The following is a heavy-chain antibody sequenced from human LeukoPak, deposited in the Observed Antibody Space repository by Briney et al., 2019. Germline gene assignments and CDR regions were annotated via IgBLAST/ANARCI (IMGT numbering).Heavy chain of an antibody. V-gene: IGHV1-2*02. Sequence: ASVKVSCKASGYTFTDYYMHWVRQAPGQGLEWMGWINPNSGGTNYSQKFQGRVTMTRDTSISTAYMDLSRLRSDDTAVYYCARAGAATIIDYYYYMDVWGKGTTVTISS. CDR2: INPNSGGT. CDR1: GYTFTDYY. J-gene: IGHJ6*03. CDR3: ARAGAATIIDYYYYMDV. D-gene: IGHD5-12*01.